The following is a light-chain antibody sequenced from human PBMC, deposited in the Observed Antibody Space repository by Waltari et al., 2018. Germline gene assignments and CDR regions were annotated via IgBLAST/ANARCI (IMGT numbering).Light chain of an antibody. CDR1: QSIGSW. CDR3: QRYNSYPIT. CDR2: EAT. J-gene: IGKJ3*01. Sequence: DIEMTQSPSTLSASVGDRVTITCRASQSIGSWLAWYQQKPGKAPKLLIYEATSLVGGVPSSFSASGSGTEFTLTISSLQPDDFATYYCQRYNSYPITFGPGTKVDI. V-gene: IGKV1-5*03.